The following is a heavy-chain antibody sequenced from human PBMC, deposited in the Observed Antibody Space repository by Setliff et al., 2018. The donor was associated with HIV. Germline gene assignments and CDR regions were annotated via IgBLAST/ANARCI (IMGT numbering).Heavy chain of an antibody. V-gene: IGHV1-3*01. D-gene: IGHD2-15*01. CDR2: INGGNGKT. J-gene: IGHJ4*02. Sequence: ASVKVSCKTSGYIFTQYAVHWVRQAPGQRLEWMGWINGGNGKTKYSQKFQGRVTFTRDTSTTTAYMEVSSLRSEDTAVYYCARGVNTAKVEDFWGRGTLVTVSS. CDR1: GYIFTQYA. CDR3: ARGVNTAKVEDF.